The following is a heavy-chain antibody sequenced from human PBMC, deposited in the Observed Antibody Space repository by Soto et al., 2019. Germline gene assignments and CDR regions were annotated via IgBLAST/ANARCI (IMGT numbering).Heavy chain of an antibody. J-gene: IGHJ4*02. V-gene: IGHV2-5*02. CDR3: AHKEFRTSSPFDF. CDR2: INWDDDR. CDR1: GFLLTTNGVG. Sequence: QITLKESGPALVKPTQTLTLTCTFSGFLLTTNGVGVAWIRQPPGKALEWLALINWDDDRHYNPSLTSRLTITKDTSKNQVVLTMTNMDPVDTATYYCAHKEFRTSSPFDFGGPGILVTVSS.